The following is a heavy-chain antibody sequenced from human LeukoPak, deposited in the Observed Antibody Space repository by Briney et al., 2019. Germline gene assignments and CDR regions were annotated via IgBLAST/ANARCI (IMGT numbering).Heavy chain of an antibody. CDR3: ASGLELDY. J-gene: IGHJ4*02. CDR1: GFTFRSYW. Sequence: TGGSLRLSYAASGFTFRSYWVRWVRQAPGKELEWVANIKQDGSEKNYVDSVKGRFTISRDNAKNSLYLQMNSLRAEDTAVYYCASGLELDYWGQGTLVTVSS. V-gene: IGHV3-7*03. CDR2: IKQDGSEK.